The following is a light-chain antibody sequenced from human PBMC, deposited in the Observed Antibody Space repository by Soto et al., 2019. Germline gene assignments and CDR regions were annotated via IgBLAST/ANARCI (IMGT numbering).Light chain of an antibody. CDR1: SSNIGAGYD. J-gene: IGLJ2*01. CDR2: GNT. Sequence: QAVVTQPPSVSGAPGQRVTISCTGSSSNIGAGYDVHWYQHLPGRAPKLLIYGNTNRPSGVPDRFSGSKSGTSASLAITGLQAEDEADYYCLSFDSSLSVVFGGGTKVTVL. CDR3: LSFDSSLSVV. V-gene: IGLV1-40*01.